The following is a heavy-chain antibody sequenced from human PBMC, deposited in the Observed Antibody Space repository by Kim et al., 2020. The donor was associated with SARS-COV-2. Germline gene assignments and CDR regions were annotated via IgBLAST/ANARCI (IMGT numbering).Heavy chain of an antibody. CDR1: GGSLSSGAYY. J-gene: IGHJ5*02. CDR2: PYYTGGH. V-gene: IGHV4-31*03. CDR3: SGGSHLFSS. Sequence: SETLSLTCNVSGGSLSSGAYYWSWIRGQPVKSLAWIWKPYYTGGHLYNPSLTSRGTLSVPKSNNHFSLKAKSVPPRHTAVSYCSGGSHLFSSWGQGPLV.